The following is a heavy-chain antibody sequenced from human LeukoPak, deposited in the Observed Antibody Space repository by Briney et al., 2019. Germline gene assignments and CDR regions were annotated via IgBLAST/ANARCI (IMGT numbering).Heavy chain of an antibody. CDR1: GGSFSGNY. CDR2: INHSGTT. CDR3: ARRTGTYYYDSSGYSPWRYYFDY. V-gene: IGHV4-34*01. D-gene: IGHD3-22*01. J-gene: IGHJ4*02. Sequence: SETLSLTCAVYGGSFSGNYWSWIRQPPGKGLEWIGDINHSGTTNYSPSLKGRVTISVDTSKNQFSLKLSSVTAADTAVFYCARRTGTYYYDSSGYSPWRYYFDYWGQGTLVTVSS.